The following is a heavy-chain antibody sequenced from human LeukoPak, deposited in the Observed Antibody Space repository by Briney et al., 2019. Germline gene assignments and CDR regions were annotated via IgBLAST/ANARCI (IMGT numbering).Heavy chain of an antibody. D-gene: IGHD2-2*01. Sequence: PGGSLRLSCAASGCTFSSYAMSWVRQAPGKGLEWVLAISGSGGSTYYADSVKGRFTISRDNSKNTLYLQMNSLRAEDTAVYYCAKWAAIVNWFDPWGQGTLVTVSS. J-gene: IGHJ5*02. V-gene: IGHV3-23*01. CDR3: AKWAAIVNWFDP. CDR1: GCTFSSYA. CDR2: ISGSGGST.